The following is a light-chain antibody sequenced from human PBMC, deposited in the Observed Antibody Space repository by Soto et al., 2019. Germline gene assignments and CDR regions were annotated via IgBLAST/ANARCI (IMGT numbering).Light chain of an antibody. V-gene: IGLV2-23*01. CDR3: CSYAGSSTSVI. J-gene: IGLJ2*01. Sequence: QFALTQPASVSGSPGQSITISCTGTSSDVGSYNLVSWYQQHPGKAPKLMICEGSKRPSGVSNRFSGSKSGNTASLTISGLQAEDEADYYCCSYAGSSTSVIFGGGTKLTVL. CDR2: EGS. CDR1: SSDVGSYNL.